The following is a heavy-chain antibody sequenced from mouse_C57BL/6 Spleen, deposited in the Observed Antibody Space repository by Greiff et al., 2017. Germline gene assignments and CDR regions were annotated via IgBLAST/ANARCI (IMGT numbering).Heavy chain of an antibody. V-gene: IGHV5-17*01. CDR1: GFTFSDYG. J-gene: IGHJ4*01. CDR2: ISSGSSTI. CDR3: AILRQGAMDY. D-gene: IGHD1-1*01. Sequence: EVQVVESGGGLVKPGGSLKLSCAASGFTFSDYGMHWVRQAPEKGLAWVAYISSGSSTIYSADTVKGRLTISTDHAKNTLFLQMTSLRAEDTAMYYCAILRQGAMDYLGQGTSVTVSS.